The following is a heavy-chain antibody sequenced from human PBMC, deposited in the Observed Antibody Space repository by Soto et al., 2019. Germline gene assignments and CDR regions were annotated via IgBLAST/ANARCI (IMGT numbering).Heavy chain of an antibody. CDR2: THFTGLS. Sequence: QVQLREPGPGLVKPSQTLSLICTVSGASMTSGSYYWTWIRQHPVRGLEWIGYTHFTGLSYANPSHQSRVSISTDTSKTLVSLKLTSVTSADAAMYYCSAQRIAQGQYEDYWGQGALVTASS. D-gene: IGHD2-21*01. J-gene: IGHJ4*02. CDR3: SAQRIAQGQYEDY. V-gene: IGHV4-31*03. CDR1: GASMTSGSYY.